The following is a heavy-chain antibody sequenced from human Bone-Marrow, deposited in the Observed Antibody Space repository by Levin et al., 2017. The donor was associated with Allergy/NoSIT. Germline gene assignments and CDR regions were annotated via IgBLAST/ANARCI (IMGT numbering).Heavy chain of an antibody. V-gene: IGHV1-8*01. J-gene: IGHJ3*02. CDR1: GYTFTSYD. CDR2: MNPNSGNT. D-gene: IGHD3-3*01. CDR3: ARGARQEVGYDFWSGYADAFDI. Sequence: GESLKISCQASGYTFTSYDINWVRQATGQGLEWMGWMNPNSGNTGYAQKFQGRVTMTRNTSISTAYMELSSLRSEDTAVYYCARGARQEVGYDFWSGYADAFDIWGQGTMVTVSS.